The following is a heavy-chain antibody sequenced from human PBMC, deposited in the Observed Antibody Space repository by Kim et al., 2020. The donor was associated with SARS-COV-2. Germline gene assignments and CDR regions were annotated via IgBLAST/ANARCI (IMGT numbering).Heavy chain of an antibody. CDR3: AREAIGVAVAGDFDY. D-gene: IGHD6-19*01. V-gene: IGHV1-69*04. J-gene: IGHJ4*02. CDR1: GGTFSSYA. CDR2: IIPILGIA. Sequence: SVKVSCKASGGTFSSYAISWVRQAPGQGLEWMGRIIPILGIANYAQKFQGRVTITADKSTSTAYMELSSLRSEDTAVYYCAREAIGVAVAGDFDYWGQGTLVTVSS.